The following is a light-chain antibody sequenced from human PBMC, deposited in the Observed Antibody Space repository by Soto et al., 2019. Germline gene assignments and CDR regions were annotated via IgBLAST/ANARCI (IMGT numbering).Light chain of an antibody. CDR1: QGISGW. Sequence: DIQMTQSPSTLSASIGDRVTITCRASQGISGWLAWYQQKPGKAPTLLIYKASKLESGVPSRFSGSGLGTEFTLTISSLQPDDFGTYYCQQYETYFRTFGQGTKLEIK. V-gene: IGKV1-5*03. J-gene: IGKJ2*01. CDR3: QQYETYFRT. CDR2: KAS.